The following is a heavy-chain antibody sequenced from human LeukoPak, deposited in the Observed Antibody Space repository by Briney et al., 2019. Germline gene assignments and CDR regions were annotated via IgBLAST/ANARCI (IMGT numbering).Heavy chain of an antibody. CDR2: VSGSGGDT. Sequence: GSLRLSCAASGFTFSNFAMNWVRQAPGKGLEWVSVVSGSGGDTYYADSVKGRFTISRDNSKNTLYLQMNSLRVEDTAVYYCAKGYCSSTSCSFDYWGQGTLVTVSS. J-gene: IGHJ4*02. CDR1: GFTFSNFA. D-gene: IGHD2-2*01. V-gene: IGHV3-23*01. CDR3: AKGYCSSTSCSFDY.